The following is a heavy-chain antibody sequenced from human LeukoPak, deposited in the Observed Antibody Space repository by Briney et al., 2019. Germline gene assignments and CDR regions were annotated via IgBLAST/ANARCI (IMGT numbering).Heavy chain of an antibody. CDR3: ARDLYGSGSYLGY. V-gene: IGHV3-23*01. CDR1: GFTFNSYA. CDR2: ISGGGGRT. Sequence: PGESLRLSCAAPGFTFNSYAMSWVRQAPGKGLEWVSTISGGGGRTWSADSVKGRFTISRDNSKNTVDVQLNSLRAEDTAVYYCARDLYGSGSYLGYWGQGTLVTVSS. J-gene: IGHJ4*02. D-gene: IGHD3-10*01.